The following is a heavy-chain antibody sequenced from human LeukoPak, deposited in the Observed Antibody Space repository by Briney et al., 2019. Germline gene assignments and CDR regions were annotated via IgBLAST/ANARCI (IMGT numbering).Heavy chain of an antibody. J-gene: IGHJ4*02. CDR2: VTSKAYGGTA. CDR3: TREVERGGSYWGGDY. D-gene: IGHD1-26*01. V-gene: IGHV3-71*01. CDR1: GFTVSSNY. Sequence: GGSLRLSCAASGFTVSSNYMSWVRQAPGKGLEWVGLVTSKAYGGTAEYAASVRGRFTISRDDSKSIAYLQLTSLRSEDTAVYFCTREVERGGSYWGGDYWGQGTLVTVSS.